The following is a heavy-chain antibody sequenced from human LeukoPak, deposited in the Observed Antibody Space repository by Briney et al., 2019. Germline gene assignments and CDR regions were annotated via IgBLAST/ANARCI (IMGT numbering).Heavy chain of an antibody. CDR1: GFTFNRYS. D-gene: IGHD2-21*02. CDR3: ARGRGGVVTAIRAYYYGMDV. CDR2: ISSSSGTI. Sequence: GGSLRLSCAASGFTFNRYSMNWVRQAPGKGLEWVSYISSSSGTIYYADSVKGRFTISRDNSKNTLYLQMNSLRAEDTAVYYCARGRGGVVTAIRAYYYGMDVWGQGTTVTVSS. J-gene: IGHJ6*02. V-gene: IGHV3-48*01.